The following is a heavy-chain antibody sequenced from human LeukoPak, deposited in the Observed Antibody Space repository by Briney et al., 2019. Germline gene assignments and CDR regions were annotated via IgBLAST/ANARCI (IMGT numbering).Heavy chain of an antibody. J-gene: IGHJ6*02. Sequence: PSETLSLTCTVSGASISSGGYFWTWIRQHPGKGLEYIGYIYYGGSTNYNPSLKSRVTITVDTSKNQFSLKLSSVTAADTAVYYCARARTQLWFGEYQRYGMDVWGQGTTVTVSS. CDR1: GASISSGGYF. V-gene: IGHV4-31*03. CDR3: ARARTQLWFGEYQRYGMDV. CDR2: IYYGGST. D-gene: IGHD3-10*01.